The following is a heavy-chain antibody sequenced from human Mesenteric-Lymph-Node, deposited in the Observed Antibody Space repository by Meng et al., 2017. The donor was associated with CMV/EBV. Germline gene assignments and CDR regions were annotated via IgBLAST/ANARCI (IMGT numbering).Heavy chain of an antibody. V-gene: IGHV3-23*01. CDR1: GFNFGNYA. CDR3: AKQDGGYWNDPYDR. Sequence: ETLSLTCAASGFNFGNYAMSWVRQAPGKGLEWVSAISGSGGSPYYADSVRGRFTISRDNSKTTLYLHMTSLRADDTAVYYCAKQDGGYWNDPYDRWGQGTLVTVSS. D-gene: IGHD1-1*01. J-gene: IGHJ4*02. CDR2: ISGSGGSP.